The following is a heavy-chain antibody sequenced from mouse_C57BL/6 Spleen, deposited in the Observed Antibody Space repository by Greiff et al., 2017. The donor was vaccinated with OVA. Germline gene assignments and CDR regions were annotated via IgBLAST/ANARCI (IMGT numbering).Heavy chain of an antibody. CDR2: IDPFDSYT. Sequence: VQLQQPGAELVKPGASVKLSFKASGYSFTSYWMQWVRQRPGQGLAWIGEIDPFDSYTNYIQKFKGKATLTVDTSSSTAYMQLSSQTSEDSTVYYCARSGSGGLYFDYWGQGTTLTVSS. D-gene: IGHD3-1*01. V-gene: IGHV1-50*01. CDR3: ARSGSGGLYFDY. J-gene: IGHJ2*01. CDR1: GYSFTSYW.